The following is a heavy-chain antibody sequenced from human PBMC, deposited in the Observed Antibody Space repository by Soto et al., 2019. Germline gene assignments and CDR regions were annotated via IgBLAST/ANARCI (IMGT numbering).Heavy chain of an antibody. CDR3: AESLSSTFAFTY. J-gene: IGHJ4*02. Sequence: ESGGGLVKPGGSLRLSCAASGFSFSNYYMSWVRQAPGKGLEWVSSISSSSDYIHYADSVKGRFTISRDIAQNSLFLQMYSLRAEDTAVYYCAESLSSTFAFTYWGQGTLVTVSS. D-gene: IGHD3-3*02. V-gene: IGHV3-21*06. CDR1: GFSFSNYY. CDR2: ISSSSDYI.